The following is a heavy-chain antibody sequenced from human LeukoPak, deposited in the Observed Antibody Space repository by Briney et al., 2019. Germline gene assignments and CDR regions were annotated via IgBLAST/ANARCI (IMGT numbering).Heavy chain of an antibody. CDR1: GGSISSYY. J-gene: IGHJ3*02. Sequence: SETLSLTCTVSGGSISSYYWSWIRQPPGKGLEWIGYIYYSGNTNYNPSLKSRVTISVDTSKNQFSLKLSSVTAADTAVYYCARRRTSSYYAFDIWGQGIMVTVSS. CDR3: ARRRTSSYYAFDI. V-gene: IGHV4-59*08. D-gene: IGHD2-2*01. CDR2: IYYSGNT.